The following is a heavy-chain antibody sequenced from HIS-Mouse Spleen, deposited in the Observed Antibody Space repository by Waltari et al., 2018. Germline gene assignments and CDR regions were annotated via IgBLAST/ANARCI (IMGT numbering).Heavy chain of an antibody. CDR1: GFPFSSYW. CDR2: IKQDGSEK. V-gene: IGHV3-7*01. CDR3: ARDRYWYVDL. J-gene: IGHJ2*01. Sequence: EVQLVESGGGLVQPGGSLRLSCAAPGFPFSSYWMSWARQEPGTGLEWVANIKQDGSEKYYGDSVKGRFTSSRDNAKNSLYLQMNSLRAEDTAVYYCARDRYWYVDLWGRGTLVTVSS.